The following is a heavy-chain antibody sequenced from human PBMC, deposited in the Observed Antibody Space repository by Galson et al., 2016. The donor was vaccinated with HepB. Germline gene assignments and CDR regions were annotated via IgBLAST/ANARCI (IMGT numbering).Heavy chain of an antibody. CDR1: GGSISSDSYY. J-gene: IGHJ6*04. CDR3: ARDTGYYYGMDV. CDR2: VHTSGST. V-gene: IGHV4-61*02. D-gene: IGHD4-17*01. Sequence: TLSLTCTVSGGSISSDSYYWSWIRQPAGKGLEWIGRVHTSGSTNYNPSLKSRVTISVDTSKNQFSLKLSSVTAADTAVYYCARDTGYYYGMDVWGKGTTVTVSS.